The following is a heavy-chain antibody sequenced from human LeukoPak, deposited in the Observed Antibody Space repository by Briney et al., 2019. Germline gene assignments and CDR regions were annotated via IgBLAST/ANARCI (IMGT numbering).Heavy chain of an antibody. D-gene: IGHD6-19*01. CDR3: AREGAIAVAVIDY. CDR1: GGTFISYA. V-gene: IGHV1-69*13. J-gene: IGHJ4*02. Sequence: ASVKVSCKASGGTFISYAISWVRQAPGQGLEWMGGIIPIFGTANYAQKFQGRVTITADESTSTAYMELSSLRSEDTAVYYCAREGAIAVAVIDYWGQGTLVTVSS. CDR2: IIPIFGTA.